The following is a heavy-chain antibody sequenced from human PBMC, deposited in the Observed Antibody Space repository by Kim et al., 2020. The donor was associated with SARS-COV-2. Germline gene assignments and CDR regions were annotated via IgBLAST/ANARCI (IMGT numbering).Heavy chain of an antibody. V-gene: IGHV1-46*01. Sequence: ASVKVSCKASGYTFTGYYMHWVRQAPGQGLEWMGIINPSGGSTSYAQKFQGRVTMTRDTSTSTVYMELSSLRSEDTAVYYCARDLLGDYDSSGYYRARAFDIWGQGTMVTVSS. CDR3: ARDLLGDYDSSGYYRARAFDI. CDR2: INPSGGST. D-gene: IGHD3-22*01. J-gene: IGHJ3*02. CDR1: GYTFTGYY.